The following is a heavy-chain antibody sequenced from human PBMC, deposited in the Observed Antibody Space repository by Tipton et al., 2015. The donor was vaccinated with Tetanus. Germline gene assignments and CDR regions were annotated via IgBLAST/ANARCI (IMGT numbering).Heavy chain of an antibody. CDR1: GFIFSSYG. Sequence: CAASGFIFSSYGIHWVRQAPGKGLEWVAVSWYDGTDKYYADSVKGRFTISRDNSKNTLYLQRNSRRAEDTAVYYCAREGDCSGGSCFSGDFDNWGQGTQVTVSS. V-gene: IGHV3-33*01. CDR3: AREGDCSGGSCFSGDFDN. J-gene: IGHJ4*02. CDR2: SWYDGTDK. D-gene: IGHD2-15*01.